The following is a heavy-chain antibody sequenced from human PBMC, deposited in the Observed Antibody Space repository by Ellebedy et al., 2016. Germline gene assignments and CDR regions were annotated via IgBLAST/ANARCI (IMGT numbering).Heavy chain of an antibody. Sequence: GESLKISCAASGFTFSDYYMSWIRQVPGKGLVWVSRISSDGSNTNYADSVKGRFTISRDNAKNTLYLQMNSLRAEDTAVYYCARTDGMDVWGQGTTVTVFS. J-gene: IGHJ6*02. CDR1: GFTFSDYY. CDR2: ISSDGSNT. V-gene: IGHV3-74*01. CDR3: ARTDGMDV.